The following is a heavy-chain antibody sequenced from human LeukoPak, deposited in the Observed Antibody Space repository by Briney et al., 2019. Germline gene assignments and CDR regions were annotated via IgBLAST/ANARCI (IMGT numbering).Heavy chain of an antibody. D-gene: IGHD5-12*01. CDR1: GYTFTRHG. Sequence: APVKVSCKASGYTFTRHGISWVRQAPGQGLGGMGWINPNSGGTNYAQKFQGWVTMTRDTSISTAYMELSRLRSDDTAVYYCATSQWLPRYYYYGMDVWGQGTTVTVSS. V-gene: IGHV1-2*04. CDR3: ATSQWLPRYYYYGMDV. J-gene: IGHJ6*02. CDR2: INPNSGGT.